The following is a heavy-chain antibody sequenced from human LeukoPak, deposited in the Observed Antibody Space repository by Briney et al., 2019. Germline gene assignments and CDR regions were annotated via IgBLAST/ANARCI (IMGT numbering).Heavy chain of an antibody. D-gene: IGHD3-10*01. J-gene: IGHJ4*02. Sequence: PGESLKISCKGSGFSLTNYWIGWVRQPPGKRLEWMGIIYPGDSDTRYSPSFQGQVTISADKSISTAYLQWSSLKASDTAMYYCARRFGARGESADFHYWGRGTLVTVSS. CDR3: ARRFGARGESADFHY. V-gene: IGHV5-51*01. CDR1: GFSLTNYW. CDR2: IYPGDSDT.